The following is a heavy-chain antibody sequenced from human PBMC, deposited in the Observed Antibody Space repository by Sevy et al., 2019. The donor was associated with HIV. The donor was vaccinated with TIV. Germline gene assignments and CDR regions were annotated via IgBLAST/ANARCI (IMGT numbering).Heavy chain of an antibody. CDR3: AKEGAYSYTTYFDY. CDR1: GFSCSGHA. Sequence: GESLKISCAASGFSCSGHAIHWVRQAPGKGLEWVAVISFDGSNKYYADSVKGRFTISRDNSKNTLFLQMNSLRAEDTAVYYCAKEGAYSYTTYFDYWGQGTVVTVSS. J-gene: IGHJ4*02. D-gene: IGHD1-26*01. CDR2: ISFDGSNK. V-gene: IGHV3-30*18.